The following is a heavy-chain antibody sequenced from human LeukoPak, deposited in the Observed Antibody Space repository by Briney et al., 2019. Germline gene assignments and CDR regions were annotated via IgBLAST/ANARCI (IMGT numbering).Heavy chain of an antibody. CDR3: TRDSGLGNDAFDV. D-gene: IGHD3-10*01. CDR2: TYYRSKWYN. CDR1: GDSVSSNSAD. V-gene: IGHV6-1*01. J-gene: IGHJ3*01. Sequence: SQTLSLTCAISGDSVSSNSADWNWIRQSPSRGLEWLGRTYYRSKWYNDYAVSVKSRITINPDTSKNQFSLLLNSVTPEDTAVYYCTRDSGLGNDAFDVWGQGTMVTVSS.